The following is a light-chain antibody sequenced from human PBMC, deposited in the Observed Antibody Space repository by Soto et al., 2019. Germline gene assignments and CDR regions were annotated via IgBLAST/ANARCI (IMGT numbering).Light chain of an antibody. CDR1: QSFSSY. CDR3: QQRSSWPLT. Sequence: EIVLTQSPATLSLSPGERATLFCRASQSFSSYLAWYQQKPGQAPRLLIYDASNRATGIPARFSGSGAGTDFTLTISSLEPEDSAVYYCQQRSSWPLTFGGGTKVEIK. J-gene: IGKJ4*01. CDR2: DAS. V-gene: IGKV3-11*01.